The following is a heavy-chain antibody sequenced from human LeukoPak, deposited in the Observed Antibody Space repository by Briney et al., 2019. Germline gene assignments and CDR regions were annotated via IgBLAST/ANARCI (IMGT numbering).Heavy chain of an antibody. V-gene: IGHV3-23*01. D-gene: IGHD1-26*01. J-gene: IGHJ3*02. CDR3: AKDFDRVGAPPPPSFGAFDI. CDR1: GFTFSSYA. CDR2: ISGSGGST. Sequence: PGGSLRLSCAASGFTFSSYAMSWVRQAPGKGLEWVSAISGSGGSTYYADSVKGRLTISRDNSKNTLYLQMNSLRAEDTAVYYCAKDFDRVGAPPPPSFGAFDIWGQGTMVTVSS.